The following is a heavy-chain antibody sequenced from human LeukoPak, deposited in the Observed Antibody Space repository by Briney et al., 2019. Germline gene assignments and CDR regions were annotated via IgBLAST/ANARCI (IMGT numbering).Heavy chain of an antibody. D-gene: IGHD3-10*01. V-gene: IGHV4-4*02. J-gene: IGHJ4*02. CDR3: ARDYYGSGSYDMGY. CDR1: GGSISSSNW. CDR2: IYHSGST. Sequence: SETLSLTCAVSGGSISSSNWWSWVRQPPGKGLEWIGEIYHSGSTNYNPSLKSRVTISVDKSKNQFSLKLSSVTAADTAVYYCARDYYGSGSYDMGYWGQGTLVTVSS.